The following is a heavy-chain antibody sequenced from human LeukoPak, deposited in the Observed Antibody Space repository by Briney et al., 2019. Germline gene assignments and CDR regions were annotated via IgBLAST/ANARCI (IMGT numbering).Heavy chain of an antibody. CDR2: INPNSGGT. CDR1: GYTFTGYY. J-gene: IGHJ4*02. CDR3: ARVTRSNQQPVDY. V-gene: IGHV1-2*02. Sequence: ASVKVSCKASGYTFTGYYIHWVRQAPGQGLEWMGWINPNSGGTNYAQKFQGRVTMTRDTSISTAYMELRSLRSEDTAVYYCARVTRSNQQPVDYWGQGTLVTVSS. D-gene: IGHD6-13*01.